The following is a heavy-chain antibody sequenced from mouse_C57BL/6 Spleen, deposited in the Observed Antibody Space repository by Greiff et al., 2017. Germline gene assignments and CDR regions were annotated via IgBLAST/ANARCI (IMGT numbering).Heavy chain of an antibody. CDR3: ARRWGYYPYFDV. CDR2: ISNGGGST. V-gene: IGHV5-12*01. D-gene: IGHD2-1*01. Sequence: EVKLVESGGGLVQPGGSLKLSCAASGFTFSDYYMYWVRQTPEKRLEWVAYISNGGGSTYYPDTVKGRFTISRDNAKNTLYLQMSRLKSEDTAMYYCARRWGYYPYFDVWGTGTTVTVSS. J-gene: IGHJ1*03. CDR1: GFTFSDYY.